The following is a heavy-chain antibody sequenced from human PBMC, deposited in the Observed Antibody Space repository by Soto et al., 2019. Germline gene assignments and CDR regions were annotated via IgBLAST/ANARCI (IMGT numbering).Heavy chain of an antibody. Sequence: EVQLVESGGGLVQPGGSLSLSCAASGFTFSSFWMHWARQAPGKGLEWVSRISSDGSSTTYADSVKGRFTISRDNAKNSLFLQMNSLRAEDTAVYYCARDRGSSGRTYDLDYWGQGPLVPVSS. V-gene: IGHV3-74*01. CDR2: ISSDGSST. D-gene: IGHD6-19*01. CDR3: ARDRGSSGRTYDLDY. CDR1: GFTFSSFW. J-gene: IGHJ4*01.